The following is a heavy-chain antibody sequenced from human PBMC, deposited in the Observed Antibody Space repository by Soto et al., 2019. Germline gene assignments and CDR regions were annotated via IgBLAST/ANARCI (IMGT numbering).Heavy chain of an antibody. CDR1: GGTFSSYA. CDR2: IIPIFCTA. V-gene: IGHV1-69*01. CDR3: ARERYCSSTSCYTLWNYYYYGMDV. J-gene: IGHJ6*02. D-gene: IGHD2-2*02. Sequence: QVQLVQSGAEVKKPGSSVKVSCKASGGTFSSYAISWVRQAPGQGLEWMGGIIPIFCTANYAQKFQGRVTITADESPSTAYMELSSLRSEDTAVYYCARERYCSSTSCYTLWNYYYYGMDVWGQGTTVTVSS.